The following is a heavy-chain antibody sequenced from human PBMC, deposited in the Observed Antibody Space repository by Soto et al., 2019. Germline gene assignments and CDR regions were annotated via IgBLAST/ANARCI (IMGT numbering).Heavy chain of an antibody. V-gene: IGHV3-11*01. D-gene: IGHD3-9*01. Sequence: QVQLVESGGGLVKPGGSLRLSCAASGFTFSDYYMSWIRQAPGKGLEWVSYISSSGSTIYYADSVKGRFTISRDNAKNSLYLQMKSLRAEDTAVYYCARGRANYDILTGFSNFNYYYYYMDVWGKGTTVTVSS. CDR1: GFTFSDYY. CDR3: ARGRANYDILTGFSNFNYYYYYMDV. J-gene: IGHJ6*03. CDR2: ISSSGSTI.